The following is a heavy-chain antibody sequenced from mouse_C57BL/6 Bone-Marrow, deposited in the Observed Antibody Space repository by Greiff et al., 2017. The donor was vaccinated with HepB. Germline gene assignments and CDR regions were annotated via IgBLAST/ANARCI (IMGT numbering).Heavy chain of an antibody. CDR3: ASGDGDYDY. J-gene: IGHJ2*01. V-gene: IGHV1-50*01. CDR2: IDPSDSYT. D-gene: IGHD2-13*01. CDR1: GYTFTSYW. Sequence: QVQLQQPGAELVKPGASVKLSCKASGYTFTSYWMQWVKQRPGQGLEWIGEIDPSDSYTNYNQKFKGKATLTVDTSSSTAYMQLSGLTSEDSAVYYCASGDGDYDYWGQGTTLTVSS.